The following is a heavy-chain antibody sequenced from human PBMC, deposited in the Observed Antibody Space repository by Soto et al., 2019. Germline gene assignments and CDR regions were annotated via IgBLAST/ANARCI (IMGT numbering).Heavy chain of an antibody. CDR1: GFMFENYA. D-gene: IGHD2-8*01. Sequence: SGGSLRLSCAASGFMFENYAMIWVRQAPGKGLEWVATVRGNSYGAYYADSVRGRFIISRDNSKNTMSLQLNSLRDDDTAIYYCAKGKSENGVDWLDPWGPGTLVTVS. V-gene: IGHV3-23*01. CDR2: VRGNSYGA. J-gene: IGHJ5*02. CDR3: AKGKSENGVDWLDP.